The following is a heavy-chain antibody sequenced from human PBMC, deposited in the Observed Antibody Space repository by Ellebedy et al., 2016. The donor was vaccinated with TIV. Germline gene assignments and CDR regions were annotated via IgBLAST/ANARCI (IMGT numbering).Heavy chain of an antibody. CDR2: INHSGST. Sequence: MPSETLSLTCAVYGGSFSGYYWSWIRQPPGKGLEWIGEINHSGSTNYNPSLKSRVTISLDTSKNQFSLKLSSVTAADTAVYYCAREGDGEVDAFDIWGQGTMVTVSS. CDR1: GGSFSGYY. CDR3: AREGDGEVDAFDI. V-gene: IGHV4-34*01. D-gene: IGHD4-17*01. J-gene: IGHJ3*02.